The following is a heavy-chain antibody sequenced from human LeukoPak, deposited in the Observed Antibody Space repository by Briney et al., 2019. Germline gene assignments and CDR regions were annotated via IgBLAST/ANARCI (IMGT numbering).Heavy chain of an antibody. J-gene: IGHJ6*02. CDR3: TTYYYGSGSYNPMDV. D-gene: IGHD3-10*01. V-gene: IGHV3-15*01. Sequence: GGSLRLSCAASGFTFSNAWMSWVRQAPGKGLEWVGRIKSKTDGGTTDYAAPGKGRFTISRDDSKNTLYLQMNSLKTEDTAMYYCTTYYYGSGSYNPMDVWGQGTTVTVSS. CDR1: GFTFSNAW. CDR2: IKSKTDGGTT.